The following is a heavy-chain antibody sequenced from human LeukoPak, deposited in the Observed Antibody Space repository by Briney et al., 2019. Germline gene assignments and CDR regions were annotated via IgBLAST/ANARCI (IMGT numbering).Heavy chain of an antibody. CDR1: GYTFTSYD. CDR3: ARSRAYDFWSGYTNWFDP. J-gene: IGHJ5*02. D-gene: IGHD3-3*01. V-gene: IGHV1-8*03. CDR2: MNPNSGNT. Sequence: ASVKVSCKASGYTFTSYDINWVRQATGQGLQWMGWMNPNSGNTGYAQKFRGRVTITRNTSISTAYMELSSLRSEDTAVYYCARSRAYDFWSGYTNWFDPWGQGTLVTVSS.